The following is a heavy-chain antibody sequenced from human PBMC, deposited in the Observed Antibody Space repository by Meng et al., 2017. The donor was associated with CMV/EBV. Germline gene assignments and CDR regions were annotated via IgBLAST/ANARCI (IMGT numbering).Heavy chain of an antibody. CDR3: TRRSSSNDY. CDR1: GFTFSSYA. V-gene: IGHV3-73*01. J-gene: IGHJ4*02. CDR2: IRSKANSYAT. D-gene: IGHD6-6*01. Sequence: GGSLRLSCAASGFTFSSYAMHWVRQASGKGLEWVGRIRSKANSYATAYAASVKGRFTISRDDSKNTAYLQMNSLKTEDTAVYYCTRRSSSNDYWGQGTLVTVSS.